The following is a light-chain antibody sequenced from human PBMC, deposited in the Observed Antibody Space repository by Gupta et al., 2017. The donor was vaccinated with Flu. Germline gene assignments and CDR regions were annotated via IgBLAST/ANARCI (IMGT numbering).Light chain of an antibody. CDR2: AAS. Sequence: DVQMTQSPSSLSASVGDRVTITCRASQSISTYLNWYQQKPGKAPKLLIYAASSLESGVPSRFSGSGSGTHFTLTISSLQPEDFSTYYCQQSHSSYSFGQGTKVEIK. CDR3: QQSHSSYS. V-gene: IGKV1-39*01. CDR1: QSISTY. J-gene: IGKJ2*03.